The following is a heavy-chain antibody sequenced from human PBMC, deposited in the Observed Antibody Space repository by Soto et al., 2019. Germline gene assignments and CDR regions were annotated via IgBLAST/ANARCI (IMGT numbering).Heavy chain of an antibody. CDR2: VSGDNGHT. D-gene: IGHD2-15*01. J-gene: IGHJ5*02. CDR1: GYTFTTHG. CDR3: ARDLGYCRSGTCYRERFDP. V-gene: IGHV1-18*01. Sequence: QVQLVQSGAEVKKPGASVKVSFKASGYTFTTHGISWVRQAPGQGLEWMGWVSGDNGHTNYAQSLQGRVTMTTDTSTNTAYMELRRLRSDDTAVYDCARDLGYCRSGTCYRERFDPWGQGTLVTVSS.